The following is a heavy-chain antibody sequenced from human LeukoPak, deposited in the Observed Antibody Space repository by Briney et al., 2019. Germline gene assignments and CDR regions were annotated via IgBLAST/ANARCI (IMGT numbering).Heavy chain of an antibody. CDR3: ARDRAVRDLDH. CDR1: GFTFGSYG. V-gene: IGHV3-33*08. J-gene: IGHJ4*02. CDR2: IWSDGSNK. Sequence: GGSLRLSCAASGFTFGSYGMHWIRQAPGKGLEWLAMIWSDGSNKYYADSVKGRFTISRDNSKSTVSLQMNSLRAEETAVYYCARDRAVRDLDHWGQGTLVTVSS. D-gene: IGHD1-26*01.